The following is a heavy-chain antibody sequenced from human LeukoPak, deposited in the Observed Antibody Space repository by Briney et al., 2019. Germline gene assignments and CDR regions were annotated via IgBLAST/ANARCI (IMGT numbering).Heavy chain of an antibody. J-gene: IGHJ4*02. D-gene: IGHD2-21*01. Sequence: GGSLRLSCAASGFTFTNAWMTWVRQAPGKGLEWVGRFKGKTDGGTIEYAAPVRGRFTISRDDSKYTLDLQMNSLKTEDTAVYYCATVAGGGDCYRYWGQGTLVTVSS. CDR1: GFTFTNAW. V-gene: IGHV3-15*01. CDR2: FKGKTDGGTI. CDR3: ATVAGGGDCYRY.